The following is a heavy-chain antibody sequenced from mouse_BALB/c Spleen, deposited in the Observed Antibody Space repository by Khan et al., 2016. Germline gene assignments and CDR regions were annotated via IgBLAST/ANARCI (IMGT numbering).Heavy chain of an antibody. CDR1: GFNIKDTY. J-gene: IGHJ3*01. CDR2: IDPANGNT. V-gene: IGHV14-3*02. D-gene: IGHD2-4*01. CDR3: ARCPYDYGEGFAY. Sequence: VQLQQSGAELVKPGASVKLSCTASGFNIKDTYMHWVKQRPEQGLEWIGRIDPANGNTKYDPKFQGKATITADTSSNTAYLQLSSLTSEDTAVYYCARCPYDYGEGFAYWGQGTLVTVSA.